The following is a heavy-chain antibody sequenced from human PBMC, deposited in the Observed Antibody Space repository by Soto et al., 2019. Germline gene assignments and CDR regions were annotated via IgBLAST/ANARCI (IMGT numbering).Heavy chain of an antibody. CDR2: IIPIFGTA. V-gene: IGHV1-69*13. CDR1: GGTFSSYA. J-gene: IGHJ6*02. CDR3: ARVTYDALRTANYYYYYGMDV. Sequence: KPPASVKVSCKASGGTFSSYAISWVRQAPGQGLEWMGGIIPIFGTANYAQKFQGRVTITADESTSTAYMELSSLRSEDTAVYYCARVTYDALRTANYYYYYGMDVWGQGTTVTVSS. D-gene: IGHD3-3*01.